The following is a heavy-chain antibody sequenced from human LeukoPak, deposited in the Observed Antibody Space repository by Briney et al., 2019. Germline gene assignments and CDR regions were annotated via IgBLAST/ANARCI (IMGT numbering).Heavy chain of an antibody. J-gene: IGHJ4*02. CDR1: GFTVSSNY. V-gene: IGHV3-66*01. D-gene: IGHD6-13*01. Sequence: PGGSLRLSCAASGFTVSSNYMSWVRQAPGKGLEWVSVIYSGGSTYYADSVKGRFTISRDNAKNSLYLQMNSLRAEDTAVYYCARAQYSSSWFDYWGQGTLVTVSS. CDR2: IYSGGST. CDR3: ARAQYSSSWFDY.